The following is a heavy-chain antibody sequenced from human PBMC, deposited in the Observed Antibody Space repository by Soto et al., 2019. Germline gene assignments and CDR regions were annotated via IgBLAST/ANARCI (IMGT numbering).Heavy chain of an antibody. V-gene: IGHV3-66*01. CDR1: LFIVSDNY. CDR3: ATRMTTAPY. D-gene: IGHD4-17*01. J-gene: IGHJ4*02. CDR2: IYSGGGT. Sequence: EVRLVQSGGGLVQPGGSLRLSCAASLFIVSDNYMSWVRQAPGKGLEWVSLIYSGGGTDYAESVKGRFTISRDNSKNTLYLQMTSLKPEDTGIYYCATRMTTAPYWGQGTVVTVSS.